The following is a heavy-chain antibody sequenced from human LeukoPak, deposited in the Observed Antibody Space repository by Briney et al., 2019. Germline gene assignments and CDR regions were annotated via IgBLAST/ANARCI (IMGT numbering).Heavy chain of an antibody. J-gene: IGHJ5*02. D-gene: IGHD3-3*01. CDR1: GFTFSDYY. V-gene: IGHV3-11*06. Sequence: PGGSLRLSCAASGFTFSDYYMSWIRQAPGKGLEWVSYISSSSSYTNYADSVKGRFTISRDNAKNSLYLQMNSLRAEDTAVYYCARGGYDFWSGPNWFDPWGQGTLVTASS. CDR3: ARGGYDFWSGPNWFDP. CDR2: ISSSSSYT.